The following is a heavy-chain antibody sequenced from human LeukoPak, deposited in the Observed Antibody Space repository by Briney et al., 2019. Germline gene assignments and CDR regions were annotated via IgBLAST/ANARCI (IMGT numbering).Heavy chain of an antibody. CDR1: GGSISSGGYY. CDR3: ARRSRGHFDY. Sequence: SQTLSLTCTDSGGSISSGGYYWSWIRQHPGKGLEWIGYIYYSGSTYYNPSLKSRVTISVDTSKNQFSLKLSSVTAADTAVYYCARRSRGHFDYWGQGTLVTVSS. CDR2: IYYSGST. V-gene: IGHV4-31*03. J-gene: IGHJ4*02. D-gene: IGHD6-13*01.